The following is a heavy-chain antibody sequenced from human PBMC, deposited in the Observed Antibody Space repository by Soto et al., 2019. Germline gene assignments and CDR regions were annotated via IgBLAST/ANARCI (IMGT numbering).Heavy chain of an antibody. Sequence: PGGSLRLSCAASGFTFSDYYMSWIRQAPGKGLEWVSYISSSGSTIYYADSVKGRFTISRDNAKNSLYLQMNSLRAEDTAVYYCARAMVRGVIAAFDIWGQGTMVTVSS. D-gene: IGHD3-10*01. CDR1: GFTFSDYY. J-gene: IGHJ3*02. CDR2: ISSSGSTI. V-gene: IGHV3-11*01. CDR3: ARAMVRGVIAAFDI.